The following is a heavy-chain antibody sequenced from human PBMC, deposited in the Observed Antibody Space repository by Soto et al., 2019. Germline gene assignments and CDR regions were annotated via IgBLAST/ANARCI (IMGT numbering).Heavy chain of an antibody. V-gene: IGHV1-3*01. CDR1: GYTFTSYA. CDR2: INAGNGNI. Sequence: ASVKVSCKASGYTFTSYAMHWVRQAPGQRLEWMGWINAGNGNIKYSQKFQGRFTISRDNSKNTLYLQMNSLRAEDTAVYYCARGGEGIKAGSYYYYYGMDVWGQGTTVTVSS. J-gene: IGHJ6*02. CDR3: ARGGEGIKAGSYYYYYGMDV. D-gene: IGHD2-21*01.